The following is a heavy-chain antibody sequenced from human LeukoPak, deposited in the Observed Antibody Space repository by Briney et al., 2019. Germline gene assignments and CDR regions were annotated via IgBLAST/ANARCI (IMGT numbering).Heavy chain of an antibody. CDR2: ISAYNGNT. CDR1: GYTFTSYG. D-gene: IGHD5-18*01. V-gene: IGHV1-18*01. CDR3: ARALPDTAMVGLIDYYYYYMDV. J-gene: IGHJ6*03. Sequence: ASVKVSCKASGYTFTSYGISWVRQAPGQGLEWMGWISAYNGNTNYAQKLQGRVTMTTDTSTSTAYMELRSLRSDDTAVYYCARALPDTAMVGLIDYYYYYMDVWGKGTTVTVSS.